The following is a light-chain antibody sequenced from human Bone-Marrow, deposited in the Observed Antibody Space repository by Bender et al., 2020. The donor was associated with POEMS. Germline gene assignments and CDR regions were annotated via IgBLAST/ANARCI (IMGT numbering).Light chain of an antibody. J-gene: IGLJ3*02. V-gene: IGLV1-36*01. Sequence: QSVVTQPPSLSEAPRQRFPISFSGSSSNIGNPVFYLYQQLPGEAPKLLIYYDDLLTPGVSERFSSSKFGTSASLAISEREAEDEALYYCSAWDESLSGWVFGGGTKLTVL. CDR1: SSNIGNPV. CDR2: YDD. CDR3: SAWDESLSGWV.